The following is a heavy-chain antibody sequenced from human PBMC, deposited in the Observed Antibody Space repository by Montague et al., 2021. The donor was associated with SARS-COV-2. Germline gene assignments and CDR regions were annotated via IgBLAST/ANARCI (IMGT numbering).Heavy chain of an antibody. J-gene: IGHJ6*03. D-gene: IGHD5-12*01. V-gene: IGHV4-4*07. CDR2: IHTTGST. CDR1: GDSITYFY. Sequence: SETLSLTCTVSGDSITYFYWDWIRQLPGNGLEWIGRIHTTGSTNXKPSLKSRVTMSVDTSKNQFSLKLTSVTAAGTAVYYCARLERQWLRLYPYYLDDWGQGTTVTVSS. CDR3: ARLERQWLRLYPYYLDD.